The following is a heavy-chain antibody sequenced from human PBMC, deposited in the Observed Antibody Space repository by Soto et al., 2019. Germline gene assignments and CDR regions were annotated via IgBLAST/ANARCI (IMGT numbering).Heavy chain of an antibody. CDR1: GFIFNTYV. V-gene: IGHV3-23*01. CDR3: ATLYDYICGNYRRPAYSFDY. Sequence: EVQLLESGGGLVQPGGSLRLSCVASGFIFNTYVMIWVRQAPGKALEWVSGISGTGYTYYADSVKGRFTVSRDNSLDTVYLQTDSLRAEDMAVYYCATLYDYICGNYRRPAYSFDYWGQGTLVTVSS. J-gene: IGHJ4*02. CDR2: ISGTGYT. D-gene: IGHD3-16*02.